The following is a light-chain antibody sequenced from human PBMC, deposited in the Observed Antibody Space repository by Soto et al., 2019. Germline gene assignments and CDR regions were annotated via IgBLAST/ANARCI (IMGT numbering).Light chain of an antibody. J-gene: IGKJ1*01. CDR2: GAS. CDR3: QQCGSARWT. CDR1: QSVSSTY. Sequence: EIVLTQSPGTLSLSPGERATLSCRASQSVSSTYLAWLQQKAGQAPRLLIHGASSRAIGIPDRFSGSGSGTDFTLTISRLEPEDFAVYFCQQCGSARWTFGRGTKVEIK. V-gene: IGKV3-20*01.